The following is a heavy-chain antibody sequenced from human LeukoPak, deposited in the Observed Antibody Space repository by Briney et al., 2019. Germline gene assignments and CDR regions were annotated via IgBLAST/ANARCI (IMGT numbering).Heavy chain of an antibody. V-gene: IGHV3-21*01. Sequence: GGSLRLSCAASGFTFSSYSMNWVRQAPGKGLEWVSSISSSSTYIYYADSQKGRFTISRDNAKNSLYLQMNSLRAEDTAVYYCARAPETYGDYGPIYYGMDVWGKGTTVTVSS. CDR1: GFTFSSYS. CDR2: ISSSSTYI. J-gene: IGHJ6*04. D-gene: IGHD4-17*01. CDR3: ARAPETYGDYGPIYYGMDV.